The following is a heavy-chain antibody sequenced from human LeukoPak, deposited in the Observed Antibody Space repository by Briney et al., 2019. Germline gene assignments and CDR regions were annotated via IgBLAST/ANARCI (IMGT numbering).Heavy chain of an antibody. V-gene: IGHV4-30-4*01. Sequence: PSQTLSLTCTVSGGSISSGDYYWSWIRQPPGKGLEWIGYIYYSGSTYYNPSLKSRVTISVDTSKNQFSLKLSSVTAADTAVYYCARALGCFGELWNWGQGTLVTVSS. D-gene: IGHD3-10*01. CDR3: ARALGCFGELWN. CDR2: IYYSGST. CDR1: GGSISSGDYY. J-gene: IGHJ4*02.